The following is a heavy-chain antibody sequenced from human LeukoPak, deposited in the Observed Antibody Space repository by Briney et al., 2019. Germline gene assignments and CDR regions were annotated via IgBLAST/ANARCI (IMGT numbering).Heavy chain of an antibody. CDR1: GGSISSSSYY. J-gene: IGHJ4*02. CDR3: ARDFPIFDSSGY. Sequence: PSETLSLTCTVSGGSISSSSYYWGWIRQPPGKGLEWIGSIYYSGSTYYNPSLKSRVTISVDTSKNQFSLKLSSVTAADTAVYYCARDFPIFDSSGYWGQGTLVTVSS. D-gene: IGHD3-22*01. V-gene: IGHV4-39*02. CDR2: IYYSGST.